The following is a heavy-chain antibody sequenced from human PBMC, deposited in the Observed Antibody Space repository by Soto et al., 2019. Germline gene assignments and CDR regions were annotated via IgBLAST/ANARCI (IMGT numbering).Heavy chain of an antibody. Sequence: EVQLLESGGGLVQPGGSLRLSCAVSGFSFGTYTVNWVRQAPGMGLEWVSGLSDSVGTTHYAYSVKGRFTISRDKSKITLYLQMNNLRAEDTAVYYCAKHLIGGRLQSPFDLWGQGTQVTVSS. CDR1: GFSFGTYT. J-gene: IGHJ4*02. D-gene: IGHD3-22*01. V-gene: IGHV3-23*01. CDR2: LSDSVGTT. CDR3: AKHLIGGRLQSPFDL.